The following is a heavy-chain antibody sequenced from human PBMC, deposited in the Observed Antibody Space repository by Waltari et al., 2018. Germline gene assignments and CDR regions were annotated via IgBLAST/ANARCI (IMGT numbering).Heavy chain of an antibody. CDR2: INPSGGST. Sequence: QVQLVQSGAEVKKPGASVKVSCKASGYTLTSYYMHWVRQAPGQGIEWMGIINPSGGSTSYEQKFQGRVTMTSDTSTSTVHMELSSLRSEDTDVYYCARPRDRDGSFTPVDYWGQGTLVTVSS. J-gene: IGHJ4*02. CDR1: GYTLTSYY. D-gene: IGHD2-15*01. V-gene: IGHV1-46*01. CDR3: ARPRDRDGSFTPVDY.